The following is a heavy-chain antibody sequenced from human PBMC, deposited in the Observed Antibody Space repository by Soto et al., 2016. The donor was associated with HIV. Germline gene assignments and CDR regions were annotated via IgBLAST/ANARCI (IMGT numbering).Heavy chain of an antibody. CDR1: GFRFNSYT. J-gene: IGHJ4*02. Sequence: EVQLLQSGGGLVQPGGSLRLSCAASGFRFNSYTLNWVRQAPGKGLEWVSSISGSGETTYYADSVKGRFTISRDNSKNTLYLQMSSLRAEDTALYYCAKDLGSYRNSPFDYWGQGTLVHRLL. CDR2: ISGSGETT. CDR3: AKDLGSYRNSPFDY. V-gene: IGHV3-23*01. D-gene: IGHD3-16*02.